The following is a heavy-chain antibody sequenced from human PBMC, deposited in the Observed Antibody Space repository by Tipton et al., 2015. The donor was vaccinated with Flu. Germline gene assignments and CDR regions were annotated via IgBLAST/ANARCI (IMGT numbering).Heavy chain of an antibody. CDR1: RFTVSSNY. V-gene: IGHV3-53*01. Sequence: SLRLSCVVSRFTVSSNYMTWVRQAPGKGLEWVSVIYSGGSTNYADSVKGRFTISRDNSKNTLYLQMNSLRAEDTAVYYCARGRGYCVTTTCLLPFDFWGQGTLVTVSS. D-gene: IGHD2-2*01. CDR2: IYSGGST. CDR3: ARGRGYCVTTTCLLPFDF. J-gene: IGHJ4*02.